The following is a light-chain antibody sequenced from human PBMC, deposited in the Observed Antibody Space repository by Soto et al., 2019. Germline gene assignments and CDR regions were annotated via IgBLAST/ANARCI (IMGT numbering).Light chain of an antibody. J-gene: IGKJ1*01. CDR2: VAS. CDR1: QSVSSN. Sequence: EIVMTQSPATLSVSPGERATLSCRASQSVSSNLAWYEHKPCQAPRRLIYVASTRATDIPARFSGSRSGTEFTLTIPSLRSEDFAVYYCQQYNNWPAWTFGQGTKVEMK. V-gene: IGKV3-15*01. CDR3: QQYNNWPAWT.